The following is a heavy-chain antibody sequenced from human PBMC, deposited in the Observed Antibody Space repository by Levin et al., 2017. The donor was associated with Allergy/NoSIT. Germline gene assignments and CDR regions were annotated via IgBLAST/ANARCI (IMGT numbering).Heavy chain of an antibody. Sequence: TGGSLRLSCAASGFTFSHYGIHWVRQAPGKGLEWVAAIWYDGTNKNYADSVKGRFTISRDNSKNTLYLQMISLRPEDTAVYYCARDFAPDSSGSFDYWGRGTLVTVSS. CDR1: GFTFSHYG. J-gene: IGHJ4*02. V-gene: IGHV3-33*01. D-gene: IGHD3-22*01. CDR2: IWYDGTNK. CDR3: ARDFAPDSSGSFDY.